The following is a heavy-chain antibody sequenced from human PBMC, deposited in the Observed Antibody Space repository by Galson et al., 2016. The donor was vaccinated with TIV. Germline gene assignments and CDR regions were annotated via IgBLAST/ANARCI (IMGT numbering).Heavy chain of an antibody. Sequence: SVKVSCKAFGYTFTSFDISWIRQAPGQGLEWMGWMSPSNGNTGYAQKFRGRITMTRHPSTTTVYMELSGLTSEDTAVYYCARGHYYDSSGYSFDFWGQGTLVTVSS. V-gene: IGHV1-8*01. CDR1: GYTFTSFD. J-gene: IGHJ4*02. D-gene: IGHD3-22*01. CDR3: ARGHYYDSSGYSFDF. CDR2: MSPSNGNT.